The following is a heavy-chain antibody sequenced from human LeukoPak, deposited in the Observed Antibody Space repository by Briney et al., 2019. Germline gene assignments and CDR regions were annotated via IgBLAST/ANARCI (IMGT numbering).Heavy chain of an antibody. CDR3: ARGRKYYDILTGYYIAPPAFGY. CDR2: IYYSGST. Sequence: PSETLSLTCTVSGGSVSSGSYYWSWIRQPPGKGLEWIGYIYYSGSTNYNPSLKSRVTISVDTSKNQFSLKLSSVTAADTAVYYCARGRKYYDILTGYYIAPPAFGYWGQGTLVTVSS. CDR1: GGSVSSGSYY. D-gene: IGHD3-9*01. V-gene: IGHV4-61*01. J-gene: IGHJ4*02.